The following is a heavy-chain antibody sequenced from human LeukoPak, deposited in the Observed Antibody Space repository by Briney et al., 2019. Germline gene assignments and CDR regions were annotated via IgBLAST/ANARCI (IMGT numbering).Heavy chain of an antibody. V-gene: IGHV3-64*01. CDR3: ARGPYHMLTMPTGFDA. D-gene: IGHD2-8*01. CDR2: ISDSGHNT. CDR1: GFSFSTMA. J-gene: IGHJ5*02. Sequence: GGSLRLSCAGSGFSFSTMAIHWVRQAPGKGLEYVSAISDSGHNTHYANSVRGRFTISRDNSKNIVFLQMDSLKVEDTAVYYCARGPYHMLTMPTGFDAWGQGTLVTVSS.